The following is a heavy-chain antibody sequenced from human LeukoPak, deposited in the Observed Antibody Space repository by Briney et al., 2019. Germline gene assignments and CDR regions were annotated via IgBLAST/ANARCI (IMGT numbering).Heavy chain of an antibody. D-gene: IGHD3-10*01. Sequence: GGSLRLSCSASGFTFTTYGMNWVRQASGKGLEWVGRIRSTANGYATAYAASVKGRFTISRDDSKNTAYLQMDSLKTEDTAVYYCTGNYYGSGSYADFDYWGQGTLVTVSS. CDR2: IRSTANGYAT. CDR1: GFTFTTYG. J-gene: IGHJ4*02. V-gene: IGHV3-73*01. CDR3: TGNYYGSGSYADFDY.